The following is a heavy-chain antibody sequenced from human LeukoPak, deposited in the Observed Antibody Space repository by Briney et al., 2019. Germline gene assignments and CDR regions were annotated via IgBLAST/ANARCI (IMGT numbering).Heavy chain of an antibody. V-gene: IGHV4-39*07. CDR3: ARVGERGTHYGDLYYFDY. J-gene: IGHJ4*02. CDR1: GGSISSSSYY. CDR2: IYYSGST. Sequence: SETLSLTCTVSGGSISSSSYYWGWIRQPPGKGLEWIGSIYYSGSTYYNPSLKSRVTISVDTSKNQFSLKLSSVTAADTAVYYCARVGERGTHYGDLYYFDYWGQGTLVTVSS. D-gene: IGHD4-17*01.